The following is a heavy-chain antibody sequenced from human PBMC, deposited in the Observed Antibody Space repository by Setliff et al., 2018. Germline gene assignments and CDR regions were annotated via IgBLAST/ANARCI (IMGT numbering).Heavy chain of an antibody. CDR3: ASLGYCSSTSCWPYYYYGMDV. J-gene: IGHJ6*02. Sequence: ASVKVSCKASGYTFTSYAMHWVRQAPGQRLEWMGWINAGNGNTKYSQKFQGRVTITRDTSASTAYMELSSLRSEATAVYYCASLGYCSSTSCWPYYYYGMDVWGQGTTVTVSS. CDR2: INAGNGNT. V-gene: IGHV1-3*01. CDR1: GYTFTSYA. D-gene: IGHD2-2*01.